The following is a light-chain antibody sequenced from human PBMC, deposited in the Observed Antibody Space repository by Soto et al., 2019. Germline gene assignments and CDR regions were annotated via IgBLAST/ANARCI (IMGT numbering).Light chain of an antibody. CDR1: RDIGND. V-gene: IGKV1-6*01. Sequence: AIQMTQSPSSLSASVGDRVTITCRASRDIGNDLGWYQQKPGKAPKHLIFAASNLQSGVPSRFSGGGSGTDFTLTIISLQADDFATYYCLQHFNFSWTFGQGTKVETK. CDR3: LQHFNFSWT. J-gene: IGKJ1*01. CDR2: AAS.